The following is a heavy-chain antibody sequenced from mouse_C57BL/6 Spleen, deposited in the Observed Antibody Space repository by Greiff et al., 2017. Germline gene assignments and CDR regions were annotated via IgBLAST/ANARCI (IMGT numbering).Heavy chain of an antibody. CDR2: IYPGDGDT. CDR1: GYAFSSSW. J-gene: IGHJ2*01. V-gene: IGHV1-82*01. CDR3: ARSLHYYGSSLDY. Sequence: QVQLKQSGPELVKPGASVKISCKASGYAFSSSWMNWVKQRPGKGLEWIGRIYPGDGDTNYNGKFKGKATLTADKSSSTAYMQLSSLTSEDSAVYFCARSLHYYGSSLDYWGQGTTLTVSS. D-gene: IGHD1-1*01.